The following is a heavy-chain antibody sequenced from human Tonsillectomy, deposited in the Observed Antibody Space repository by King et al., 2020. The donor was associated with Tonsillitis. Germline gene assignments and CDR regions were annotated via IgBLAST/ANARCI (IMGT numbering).Heavy chain of an antibody. CDR3: TRGEGYNEFYFAY. CDR1: GFAVSTKY. CDR2: IYSGGST. D-gene: IGHD5-24*01. V-gene: IGHV3-53*04. J-gene: IGHJ4*02. Sequence: QLVQSGGGLVQPGGSLRLSCAASGFAVSTKYMSWVRQAPGKGPEWVSVIYSGGSTYYADSVKGRFTISRDNSKNTVDLQMKSLRVEDTAIYYCTRGEGYNEFYFAYWGQGILVTVSS.